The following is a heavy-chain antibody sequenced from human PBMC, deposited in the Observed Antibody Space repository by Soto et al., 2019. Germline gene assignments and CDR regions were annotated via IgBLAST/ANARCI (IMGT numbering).Heavy chain of an antibody. CDR1: GFTFSSYS. D-gene: IGHD2-15*01. Sequence: PWGSLRLSCVASGFTFSSYSMSWVRQAPGKGLEWVSGFRAGGDDGTTYYADSVKGRFTISRDNSKNTLFLQMNSLRAEDTAVYYCAKASGVVVVVAATSPGFDYWGQGTLVTVSS. CDR2: FRAGGDDGTT. V-gene: IGHV3-23*01. J-gene: IGHJ4*02. CDR3: AKASGVVVVVAATSPGFDY.